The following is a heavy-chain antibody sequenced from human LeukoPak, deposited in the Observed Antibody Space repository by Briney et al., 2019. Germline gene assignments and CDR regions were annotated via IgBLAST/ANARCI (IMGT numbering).Heavy chain of an antibody. D-gene: IGHD3-3*01. CDR3: ARDGGLDY. CDR2: INPNSGGT. CDR1: GYTFTDYY. J-gene: IGHJ4*02. V-gene: IGHV1-2*02. Sequence: ASVKVSCKASGYTFTDYYMHWVRQAPGQGFEWMGWINPNSGGTNYAQRFQGRVTMTRDTSITTAYMELSGLRSDDTAVYYCARDGGLDYWGQGTLVTVSP.